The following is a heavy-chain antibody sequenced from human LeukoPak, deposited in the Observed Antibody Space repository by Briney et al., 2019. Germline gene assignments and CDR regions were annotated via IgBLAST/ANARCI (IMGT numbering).Heavy chain of an antibody. J-gene: IGHJ2*01. CDR2: INWNGGTT. Sequence: GGSLRLSCAASGFTFNNYGMSWVRQAPGKGLEWVSGINWNGGTTHYADSMKGRFTISRDNAKNSLYLQMNSLRAEDTAVYYCARSPYYYDRSGRNWYFDLWGRGTLVTVSS. V-gene: IGHV3-20*04. D-gene: IGHD3-22*01. CDR1: GFTFNNYG. CDR3: ARSPYYYDRSGRNWYFDL.